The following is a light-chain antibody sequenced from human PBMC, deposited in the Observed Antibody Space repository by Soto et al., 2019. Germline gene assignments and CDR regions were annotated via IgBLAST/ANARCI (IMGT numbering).Light chain of an antibody. CDR2: DAS. CDR3: QQRSNWPSIT. V-gene: IGKV3D-20*02. Sequence: EIVLTQSPGILYLSPGDRATLSCRASQTISSGFLAWYQQKVGQAPRLLIYDASNRATGVPDRFSGSGSGTEFTLSISSLEPEDFAVYYCQQRSNWPSITFGQGTRLEIK. CDR1: QTISSGF. J-gene: IGKJ5*01.